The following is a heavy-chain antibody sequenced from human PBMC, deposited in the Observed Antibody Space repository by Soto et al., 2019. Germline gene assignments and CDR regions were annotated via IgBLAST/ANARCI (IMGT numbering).Heavy chain of an antibody. Sequence: QVQLVQSGAEEKKPGASVKVSCKASGYTFTSYAMHWVRQAPGQRLEWMGWINAGNGNTKYSQKFQGRVTITRDTXXXXXXXXXXXXXXXXXXXXXXXXXXXXXXXXXXXVWGQGTTVTVSS. CDR2: INAGNGNT. V-gene: IGHV1-3*05. J-gene: IGHJ6*02. CDR3: XXXXXXXXXXXXXV. CDR1: GYTFTSYA.